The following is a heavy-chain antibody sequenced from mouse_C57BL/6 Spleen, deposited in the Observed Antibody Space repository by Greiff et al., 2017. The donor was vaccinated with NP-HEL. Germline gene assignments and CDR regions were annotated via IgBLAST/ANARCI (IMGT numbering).Heavy chain of an antibody. CDR3: ATAELRRYSARGVDY. J-gene: IGHJ2*01. CDR2: ILPGSGST. Sequence: QVQLQQPGAELVKPGASVKLSCKASGYTFTSYWMQWVKQRPGHGLEWIGEILPGSGSTNYNEKFKGKATFTADTSSNTAYMQLSSLTTEDSAIYDCATAELRRYSARGVDYWGQGTTLTVSS. CDR1: GYTFTSYW. V-gene: IGHV1-9*01. D-gene: IGHD1-3*01.